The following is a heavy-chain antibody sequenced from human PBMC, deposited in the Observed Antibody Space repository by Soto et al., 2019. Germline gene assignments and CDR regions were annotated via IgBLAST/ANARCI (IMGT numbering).Heavy chain of an antibody. V-gene: IGHV1-3*01. J-gene: IGHJ5*02. Sequence: ASVKVSCKASGYTFTNYAIHWVRQAPGQNLEWMGWISPVNGNTKYSQRFQGRVTFTRDKSASTAYMELSSLRSEDTAVYYCARDGSGYSSMNWFDPWGQGTLVTVSS. D-gene: IGHD6-13*01. CDR2: ISPVNGNT. CDR1: GYTFTNYA. CDR3: ARDGSGYSSMNWFDP.